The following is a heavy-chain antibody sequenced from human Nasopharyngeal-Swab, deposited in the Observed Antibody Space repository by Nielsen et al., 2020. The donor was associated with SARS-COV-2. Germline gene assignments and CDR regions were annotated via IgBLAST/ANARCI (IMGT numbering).Heavy chain of an antibody. D-gene: IGHD3/OR15-3a*01. V-gene: IGHV3-7*01. Sequence: GESLKISCAASGFSLSSFWMSWVRQAPGKGLEWVANINEDASEKYYVDSVKGRFTISRDNAKNSLYLQMNSLRAEDTAVYYCARGLGLIRDYWGQGTLVTVSS. CDR1: GFSLSSFW. CDR3: ARGLGLIRDY. CDR2: INEDASEK. J-gene: IGHJ4*02.